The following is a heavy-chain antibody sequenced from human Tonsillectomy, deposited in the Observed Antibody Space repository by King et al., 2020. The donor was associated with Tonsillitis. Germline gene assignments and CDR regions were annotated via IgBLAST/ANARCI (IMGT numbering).Heavy chain of an antibody. CDR2: IIPIFGAT. D-gene: IGHD2-15*01. CDR3: ARRGIINYGMDD. Sequence: VQLVQSGAEVKKPGSSLKVSCKSSGGTFNNYGISWVRQAPGQGLEWMGVIIPIFGATNYAQKFQGRVTITADEATRTAYMELSSLRSDDTAVYYCARRGIINYGMDDWGQGTTVIVSS. V-gene: IGHV1-69*01. CDR1: GGTFNNYG. J-gene: IGHJ6*02.